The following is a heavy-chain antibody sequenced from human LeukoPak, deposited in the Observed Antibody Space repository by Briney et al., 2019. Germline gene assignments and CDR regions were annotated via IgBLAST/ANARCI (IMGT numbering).Heavy chain of an antibody. Sequence: PSETLSLTCTVSGGSISSHYWSWIRQPPGKGLEWIGYIYYSGSTNYNPSLKSRVTISVDTSKNQFSLKLSSVTAADTAVYYCARAGYCSSTSCYVLTYFDYWGQGTLVTVSS. J-gene: IGHJ4*02. CDR3: ARAGYCSSTSCYVLTYFDY. V-gene: IGHV4-59*11. CDR1: GGSISSHY. D-gene: IGHD2-2*01. CDR2: IYYSGST.